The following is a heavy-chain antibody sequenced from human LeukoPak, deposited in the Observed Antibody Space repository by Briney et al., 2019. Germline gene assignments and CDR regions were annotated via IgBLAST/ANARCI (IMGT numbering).Heavy chain of an antibody. D-gene: IGHD5-18*01. CDR1: GFTFSDHY. CDR3: VGVRLDTAGFDY. V-gene: IGHV3-72*01. Sequence: PGGSLRLSCAASGFTFSDHYMDWVRQAPGKGLEWVGRIRDKANSYTTQYAASVKGRFLISREESKNSLYLQMNSLKTEDTAVYYCVGVRLDTAGFDYWGQGTLVTVSS. CDR2: IRDKANSYTT. J-gene: IGHJ4*02.